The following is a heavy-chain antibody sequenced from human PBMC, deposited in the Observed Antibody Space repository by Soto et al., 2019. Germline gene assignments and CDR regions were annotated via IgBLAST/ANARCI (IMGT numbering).Heavy chain of an antibody. CDR1: GGSISDTSSY. D-gene: IGHD1-26*01. Sequence: PSETLSLTCTVSGGSISDTSSYWGWIRQTPGKGREWIGSIFYTGSAYYNSSLKGRVSISVDTSKNQFSLNLNSVAAADTPFYHCGRLKPTYGGSYYGGGFFDYWGPGTLVTVSS. CDR3: GRLKPTYGGSYYGGGFFDY. CDR2: IFYTGSA. J-gene: IGHJ4*02. V-gene: IGHV4-39*01.